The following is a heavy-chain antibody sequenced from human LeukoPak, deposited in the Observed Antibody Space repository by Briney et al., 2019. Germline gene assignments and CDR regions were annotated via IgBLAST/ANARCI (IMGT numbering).Heavy chain of an antibody. CDR3: ARAAWFGELLKPYYYYYYMDV. J-gene: IGHJ6*03. D-gene: IGHD3-10*01. CDR1: GGSISSGNYY. CDR2: ISHSGST. Sequence: PSETLSLTCTVSGGSISSGNYYWGWIRQPPGTGLEWIGSISHSGSTYYNASLKSRVRISVDTSKNQFSLKLSSVTAADTAVYYCARAAWFGELLKPYYYYYYMDVWGKGTTVTISS. V-gene: IGHV4-39*07.